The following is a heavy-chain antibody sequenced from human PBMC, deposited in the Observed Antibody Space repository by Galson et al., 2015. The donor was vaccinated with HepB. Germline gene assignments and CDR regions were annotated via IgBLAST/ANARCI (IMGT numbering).Heavy chain of an antibody. Sequence: SLRLSCAASGFTFGDYAMSWFRQAPGKGLEWVGFIRSKAYGGTTEYAASVKGRFTISRDDSKSIAYLQMNSLKTEDTAVYYCTGRGYCSGGSCYLGYFDYWGQGTLVTVSS. CDR3: TGRGYCSGGSCYLGYFDY. J-gene: IGHJ4*02. V-gene: IGHV3-49*03. CDR1: GFTFGDYA. D-gene: IGHD2-15*01. CDR2: IRSKAYGGTT.